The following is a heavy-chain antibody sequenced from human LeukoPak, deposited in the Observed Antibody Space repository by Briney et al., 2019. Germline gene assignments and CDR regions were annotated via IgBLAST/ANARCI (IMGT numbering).Heavy chain of an antibody. J-gene: IGHJ4*02. CDR3: AKDAVTTYGY. V-gene: IGHV3-33*06. Sequence: GRSLRLSCAASGFTFSSYGMHWVRQAPGKGLEWVAVIWYDGSNKYYADSVKGRFTISRDNSKNTLYLQMNSLRAEDTAVYYCAKDAVTTYGYWGQGTLVTVSS. D-gene: IGHD4-17*01. CDR2: IWYDGSNK. CDR1: GFTFSSYG.